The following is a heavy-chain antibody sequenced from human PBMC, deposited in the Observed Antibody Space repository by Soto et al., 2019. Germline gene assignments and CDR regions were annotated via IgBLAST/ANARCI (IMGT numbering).Heavy chain of an antibody. Sequence: RSHTCTVTGDSINNRSYYWGWIRQPPGKGLEWIGSIYYSGSTYNNPSLKSRVSMSVDTSKNQFSLKLRSVTAADTALYYCARQRTSVVTQAYFDSWGQGSLVTVSS. CDR1: GDSINNRSYY. D-gene: IGHD2-21*02. J-gene: IGHJ4*02. V-gene: IGHV4-39*01. CDR2: IYYSGST. CDR3: ARQRTSVVTQAYFDS.